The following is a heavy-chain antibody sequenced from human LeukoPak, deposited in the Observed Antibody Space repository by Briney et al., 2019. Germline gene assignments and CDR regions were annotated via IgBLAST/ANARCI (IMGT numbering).Heavy chain of an antibody. D-gene: IGHD2/OR15-2a*01. CDR1: GFAFSTYW. CDR3: ARDRRFLGFDP. V-gene: IGHV3-74*01. Sequence: GGSLRLSCAASGFAFSTYWMHWVRQAPGKGLVWVSRINSDGSSTTYADSVKGRFTISRDNAKNTLYLQMNSLRAEDTAVYYCARDRRFLGFDPWGQGTLVTVSS. J-gene: IGHJ5*02. CDR2: INSDGSST.